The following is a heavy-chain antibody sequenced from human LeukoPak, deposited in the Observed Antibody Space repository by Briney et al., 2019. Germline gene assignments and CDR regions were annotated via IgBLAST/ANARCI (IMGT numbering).Heavy chain of an antibody. CDR2: LSYDGRYK. V-gene: IGHV3-30*02. CDR1: GFTFSSYS. D-gene: IGHD4/OR15-4a*01. Sequence: GGSLRLSCAASGFTFSSYSMNWVRQAPGRGLDWVAFLSYDGRYKFYEDSVKGRFTISRDISNNTVFLQVNSLRPADTAVYFCARVYGAEIDYWGQGTLVSVSS. J-gene: IGHJ4*02. CDR3: ARVYGAEIDY.